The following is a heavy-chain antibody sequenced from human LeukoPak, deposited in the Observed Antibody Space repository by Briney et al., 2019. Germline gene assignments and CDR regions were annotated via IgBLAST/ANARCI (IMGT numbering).Heavy chain of an antibody. CDR2: INHSGST. CDR1: GGSFSGYY. V-gene: IGHV4-34*01. Sequence: SETLSLTCAVYGGSFSGYYWSWIRQPPGKGLEWIGEINHSGSTNYNPSLKSRVTLSVDTSKNQFSLKLSSVTAADTAVYYCARALIIWPRAHFDYWGQGTLVTVSS. D-gene: IGHD3-16*01. CDR3: ARALIIWPRAHFDY. J-gene: IGHJ4*02.